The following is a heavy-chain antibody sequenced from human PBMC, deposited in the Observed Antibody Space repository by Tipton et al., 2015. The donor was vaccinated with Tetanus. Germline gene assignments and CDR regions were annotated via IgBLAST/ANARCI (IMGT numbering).Heavy chain of an antibody. CDR3: ARDRGVRGGYYYYHGMDV. V-gene: IGHV3-33*01. D-gene: IGHD3-10*01. Sequence: RSLRLSCAASGFTLRRYGMHWVRQAPGKGLEWVAIIWFDGSKTYYADSVKGRFIVSRDNTKSMLYLQMNTLRAEDTAVYYCARDRGVRGGYYYYHGMDVWGQGTTVTVSS. CDR2: IWFDGSKT. CDR1: GFTLRRYG. J-gene: IGHJ6*02.